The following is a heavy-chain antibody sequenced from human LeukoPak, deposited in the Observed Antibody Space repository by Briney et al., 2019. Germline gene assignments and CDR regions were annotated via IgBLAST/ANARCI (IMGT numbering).Heavy chain of an antibody. D-gene: IGHD2-15*01. Sequence: GRSLRLSCAASGFTFSSYAMHWVRQAPGKGLEWVAVISYDGSNKYYADSVKGRFTISRDNSKNTLYLQMNSLRAEDTAVYYCARAPWYCSGDSCYKYYYYGMDVWGQGTTVTVSS. V-gene: IGHV3-30-3*01. CDR1: GFTFSSYA. CDR2: ISYDGSNK. CDR3: ARAPWYCSGDSCYKYYYYGMDV. J-gene: IGHJ6*02.